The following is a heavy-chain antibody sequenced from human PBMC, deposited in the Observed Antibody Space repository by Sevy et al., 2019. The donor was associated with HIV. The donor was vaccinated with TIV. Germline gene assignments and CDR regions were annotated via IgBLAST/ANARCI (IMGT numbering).Heavy chain of an antibody. D-gene: IGHD5-18*01. CDR1: GGTFSSYA. CDR3: AREDLRGYSYGYAFDI. CDR2: IIPIFGTA. Sequence: ASVKVSCKASGGTFSSYAISWVRQAPGQGLEWMGGIIPIFGTANYAQKFQGRVTITADESTSTAYMELSSLRSEDTAVYYGAREDLRGYSYGYAFDIWGQGTMVTVSS. V-gene: IGHV1-69*13. J-gene: IGHJ3*02.